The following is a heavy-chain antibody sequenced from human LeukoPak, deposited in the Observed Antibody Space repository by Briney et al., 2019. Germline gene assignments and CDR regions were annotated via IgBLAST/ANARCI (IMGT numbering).Heavy chain of an antibody. J-gene: IGHJ4*02. CDR3: ARAVTSTEGY. CDR2: LNEDGSEK. V-gene: IGHV3-7*03. CDR1: GFTFRTYW. Sequence: PGGSLRLSCAASGFTFRTYWMTWVRQAPGKGLEWVASLNEDGSEKYYVDSVKGRFTISRDNAQKSLYLEMKSLSAKDTAVYYCARAVTSTEGYWGQGTLVTVS.